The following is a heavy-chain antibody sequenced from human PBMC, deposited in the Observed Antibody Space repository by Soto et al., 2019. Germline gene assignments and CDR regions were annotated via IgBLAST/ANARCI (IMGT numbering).Heavy chain of an antibody. D-gene: IGHD6-19*01. V-gene: IGHV3-30*18. CDR1: GFTFSSYG. J-gene: IGHJ4*02. CDR3: AKDGGSSGWYFGY. Sequence: QVQLVESGGGVVQPGRSLRLSCAASGFTFSSYGMHWVRQAPGKGLEWVAVISYDGSNKYYADSVKGRFTISRDNSKNTLYLQMNSLRAEDTAVYYCAKDGGSSGWYFGYWGQGTLVTVSS. CDR2: ISYDGSNK.